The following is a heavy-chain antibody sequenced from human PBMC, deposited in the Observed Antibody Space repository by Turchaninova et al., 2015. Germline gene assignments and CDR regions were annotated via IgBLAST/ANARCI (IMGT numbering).Heavy chain of an antibody. CDR1: GFTFKDAW. V-gene: IGHV3-15*01. Sequence: GGSLRLSCAASGFTFKDAWMTWVRQAPGKGLEWVGRVKSIPNGGTTDYAAIVKGRFTISRDDSTTTLFLQMDNLRPEDTGVYYFTTNGYETYVWGSWNNYYMDVWGKGTTVTVSS. CDR2: VKSIPNGGTT. D-gene: IGHD3-16*01. J-gene: IGHJ6*03. CDR3: TTNGYETYVWGSWNNYYMDV.